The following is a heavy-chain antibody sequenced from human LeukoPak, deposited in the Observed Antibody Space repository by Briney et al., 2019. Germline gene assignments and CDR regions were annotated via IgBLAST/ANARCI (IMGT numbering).Heavy chain of an antibody. Sequence: PSETLSLTCTVSGGSISSYYWSWIRQPPGKGLEWIRYIYYSGSPNYNPSLKSRVTISVDTSKNQFSLKLSSVTAADTAVYYCARRLGIAAAGAWFDPWGQGTLVTVSS. V-gene: IGHV4-59*08. J-gene: IGHJ5*02. CDR3: ARRLGIAAAGAWFDP. D-gene: IGHD6-13*01. CDR1: GGSISSYY. CDR2: IYYSGSP.